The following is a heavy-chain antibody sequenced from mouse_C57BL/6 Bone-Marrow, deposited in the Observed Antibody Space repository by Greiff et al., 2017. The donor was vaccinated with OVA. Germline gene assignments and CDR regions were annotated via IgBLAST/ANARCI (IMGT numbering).Heavy chain of an antibody. CDR1: GFNIKDYY. CDR3: ARGMGLSYYFDY. CDR2: IDPEDGEP. V-gene: IGHV14-2*01. D-gene: IGHD2-3*01. J-gene: IGHJ2*01. Sequence: EVQLQQSGAELVKPGASVKLSCTASGFNIKDYYMHWVKQRTEQGLAWIGRIDPEDGEPKYAPKFQGKATIPADTSSNTAYLQLSSLTSEDTAVYYCARGMGLSYYFDYWGQGTTLTVSS.